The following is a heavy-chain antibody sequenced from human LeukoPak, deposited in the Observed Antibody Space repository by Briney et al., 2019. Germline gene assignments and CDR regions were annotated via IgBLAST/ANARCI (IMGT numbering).Heavy chain of an antibody. CDR3: TRTPGSSGYLPGH. V-gene: IGHV3-49*04. D-gene: IGHD3-22*01. CDR1: GFTFGDYA. J-gene: IGHJ4*02. Sequence: GGSLRLSCTASGFTFGDYAMSWVRQAPGKGLEWVGFIRSKAYGGTTEYAASVKGRFTISRDDSKSIAYLQMNSLKTEDTAVYYCTRTPGSSGYLPGHWGQGTLVTVSS. CDR2: IRSKAYGGTT.